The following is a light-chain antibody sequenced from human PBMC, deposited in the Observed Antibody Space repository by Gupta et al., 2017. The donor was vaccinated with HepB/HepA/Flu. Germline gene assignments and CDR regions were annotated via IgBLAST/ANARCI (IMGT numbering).Light chain of an antibody. Sequence: QSALTQPRSVSGSLGQSVTVSCAGTRSDVGGYNFVSWYQQHPGKAPKLIIYDVSKRTSGVPERFSGSRSGNTASLTISGRKQEDEADYYGCSDAGSDTSVFGTGTKVTVL. CDR2: DVS. CDR3: CSDAGSDTSV. CDR1: RSDVGGYNF. V-gene: IGLV2-11*01. J-gene: IGLJ1*01.